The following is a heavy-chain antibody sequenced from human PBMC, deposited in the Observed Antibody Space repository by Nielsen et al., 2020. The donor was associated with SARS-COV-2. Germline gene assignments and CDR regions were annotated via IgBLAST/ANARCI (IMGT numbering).Heavy chain of an antibody. Sequence: GGSLRLSCAASGFTFDDYAMHWVRQAPGKGLEWVSGISWNSGSIGYADSVKGRFTISRDNAKNSLYLQMNSLRAEDTALYYCAKLPQRGYSGYDRGNYYYYYGMDVWGQGTTVTVSS. J-gene: IGHJ6*02. CDR1: GFTFDDYA. V-gene: IGHV3-9*01. CDR2: ISWNSGSI. D-gene: IGHD5-12*01. CDR3: AKLPQRGYSGYDRGNYYYYYGMDV.